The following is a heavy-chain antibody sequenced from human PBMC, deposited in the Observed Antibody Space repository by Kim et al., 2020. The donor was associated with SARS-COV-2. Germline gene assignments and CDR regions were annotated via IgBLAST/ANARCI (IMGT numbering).Heavy chain of an antibody. D-gene: IGHD2-2*01. CDR1: GDSFSTYT. J-gene: IGHJ6*02. V-gene: IGHV1-69*13. Sequence: SVKVSCKTSGDSFSTYTINWVRQAPGQGLEWMGGIIPLFNAPKYSQKFQGRVTITADESSSTAYMELSNLGFDDTAVYYCARWTIQVDCHTTNCGAMDVWRQGTTVTVSS. CDR2: IIPLFNAP. CDR3: ARWTIQVDCHTTNCGAMDV.